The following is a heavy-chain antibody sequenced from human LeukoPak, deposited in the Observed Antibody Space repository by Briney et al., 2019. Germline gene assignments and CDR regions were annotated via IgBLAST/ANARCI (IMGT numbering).Heavy chain of an antibody. V-gene: IGHV3-21*01. D-gene: IGHD3-3*01. J-gene: IGHJ6*02. CDR3: ARDPDYDFWSGYYRGYYYYCMDV. CDR2: ISSSSRYI. CDR1: GFTFSSSS. Sequence: PGGSLRLACAASGFTFSSSSMNSVRQAPGKGLEWVSSISSSSRYIYYAASVKRPLTISRDNAKNSLYLQMRSLRAEDTAVYYCARDPDYDFWSGYYRGYYYYCMDVWGQGTTVTVSS.